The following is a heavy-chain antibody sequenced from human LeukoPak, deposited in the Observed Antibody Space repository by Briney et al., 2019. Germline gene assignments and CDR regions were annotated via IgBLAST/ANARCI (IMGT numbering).Heavy chain of an antibody. D-gene: IGHD3-9*01. CDR2: ISSSGSTI. CDR1: GFTFSSYE. J-gene: IGHJ4*02. Sequence: PGGSLRLSCAASGFTFSSYEMNWVRQAPGKGLEWVSYISSSGSTIYYADSVKGRFTISRDNAKNSLYLQMNSLRAEDTAVYYCARSHYDILTGYYTVPFFDYWGQGTLVTVSS. V-gene: IGHV3-48*03. CDR3: ARSHYDILTGYYTVPFFDY.